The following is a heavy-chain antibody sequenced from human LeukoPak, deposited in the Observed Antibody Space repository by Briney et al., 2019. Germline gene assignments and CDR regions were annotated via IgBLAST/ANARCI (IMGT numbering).Heavy chain of an antibody. CDR3: AKPLINFFRGALDY. CDR2: ISGSGGST. V-gene: IGHV3-23*01. J-gene: IGHJ4*02. Sequence: GGSLRLSCAASGFTFSSYAMSWVRQAPGKGLEWVSAISGSGGSTYYADSVKGRFAISRDNSKNTLYLQMNSLRAEDTAVYYCAKPLINFFRGALDYWGQGTLVTVSS. CDR1: GFTFSSYA. D-gene: IGHD3-10*01.